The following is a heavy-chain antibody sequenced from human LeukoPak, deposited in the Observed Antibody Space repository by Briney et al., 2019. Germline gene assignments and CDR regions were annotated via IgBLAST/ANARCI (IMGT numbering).Heavy chain of an antibody. CDR3: ARDIEFST. D-gene: IGHD3-3*02. CDR1: GFTFSRFW. CDR2: ISFSGGNT. Sequence: GGSLRLSCAASGFTFSRFWMSWVRQAPGKGLEWVSLISFSGGNTYYADSMKGRFTISRDNYKDTLYLQMNSLRAEDTAMYYCARDIEFSTWGLGTMVTVSS. V-gene: IGHV3-23*01. J-gene: IGHJ3*01.